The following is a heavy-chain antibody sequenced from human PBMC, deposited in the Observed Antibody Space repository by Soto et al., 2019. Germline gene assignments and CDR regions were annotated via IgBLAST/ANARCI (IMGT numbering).Heavy chain of an antibody. CDR1: GYTFTSYD. CDR3: ASGIAARDYYYYMDV. CDR2: MNPNSGNT. V-gene: IGHV1-8*01. D-gene: IGHD6-6*01. Sequence: GASVKVSCKASGYTFTSYDINWVRQATGQGLEWMGWMNPNSGNTGYAQKFQGRVTMTRNTSISTAYMELSSLRSEDTAVYYCASGIAARDYYYYMDVWGKGTTVTVSS. J-gene: IGHJ6*03.